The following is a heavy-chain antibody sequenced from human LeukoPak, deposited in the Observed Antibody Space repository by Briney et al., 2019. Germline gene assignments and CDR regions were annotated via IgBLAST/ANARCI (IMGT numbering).Heavy chain of an antibody. V-gene: IGHV4-59*01. Sequence: SETLSLTCTVSGGSISSYYWSWIRQPPGKGLEWIGYIYYSGSTNYNPSLKSRVTISVDTSKNQFSLNLSSVTAAATAVYYCARDRNDLGEPDAFDIWGQGTMVTVSS. CDR2: IYYSGST. J-gene: IGHJ3*02. CDR1: GGSISSYY. CDR3: ARDRNDLGEPDAFDI. D-gene: IGHD3-10*01.